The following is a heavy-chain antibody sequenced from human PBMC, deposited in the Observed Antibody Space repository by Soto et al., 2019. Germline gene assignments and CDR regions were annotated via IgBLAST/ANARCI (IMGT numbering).Heavy chain of an antibody. J-gene: IGHJ4*02. CDR2: IWYDGTQK. Sequence: GGSLRLSCEASGFTFNTYSMHWVRQPPGKGLEWLAAIWYDGTQKYYADSVKGRFIISRDNSKKTLYLEMNSLRAEDTAMYYCARAGGTTVTGLWHFDSWGQGTLVTVSS. CDR1: GFTFNTYS. D-gene: IGHD4-17*01. V-gene: IGHV3-33*01. CDR3: ARAGGTTVTGLWHFDS.